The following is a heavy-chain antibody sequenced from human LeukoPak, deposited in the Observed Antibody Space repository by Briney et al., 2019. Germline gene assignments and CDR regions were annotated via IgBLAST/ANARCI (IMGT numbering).Heavy chain of an antibody. CDR2: ITPIFGTA. D-gene: IGHD3-10*01. Sequence: SVKVSCKASGGTFSSYAISWVRQAPGQVLEWMGGITPIFGTANYAQKFQGRVTITADESTSTAYMELSSLRSEDTAVYYCARGIPMVRGVISLSPYYYYYGMDVWGQGTTVTVSS. CDR3: ARGIPMVRGVISLSPYYYYYGMDV. J-gene: IGHJ6*02. V-gene: IGHV1-69*13. CDR1: GGTFSSYA.